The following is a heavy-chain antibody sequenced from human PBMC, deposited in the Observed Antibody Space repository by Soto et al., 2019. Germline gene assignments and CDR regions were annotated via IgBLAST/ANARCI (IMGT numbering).Heavy chain of an antibody. D-gene: IGHD5-12*01. CDR1: GGSISSGGCY. CDR3: ARAADIVAPGRINWFDP. Sequence: TLEILSLTCTVSGGSISSGGCYWSWIRQPPGKGLEWIGYIYYSGSTYYNPSLKSRVTISVDTSKNQFSLKLSSVTAADTAVYYCARAADIVAPGRINWFDPWGQGTLVTVSS. V-gene: IGHV4-30-4*01. CDR2: IYYSGST. J-gene: IGHJ5*02.